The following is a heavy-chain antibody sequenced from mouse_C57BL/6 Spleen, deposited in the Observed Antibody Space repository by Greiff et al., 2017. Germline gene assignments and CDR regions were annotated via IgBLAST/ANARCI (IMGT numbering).Heavy chain of an antibody. CDR1: GYTFTSYW. V-gene: IGHV1-55*01. CDR2: IYPGSGST. Sequence: QVQLKQPGAELVKPGASVKMSCKASGYTFTSYWITWVKQRPGQGLEWIGDIYPGSGSTNYNEKFKSKATLTVDTSSSTAYMQLSSLTSEDSAVYYCARSIEGAAWFADWGQGTLVTVSA. CDR3: ARSIEGAAWFAD. J-gene: IGHJ3*01. D-gene: IGHD6-1*01.